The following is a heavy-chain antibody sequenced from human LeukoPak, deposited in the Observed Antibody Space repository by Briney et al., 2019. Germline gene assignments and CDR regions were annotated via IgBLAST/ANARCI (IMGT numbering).Heavy chain of an antibody. Sequence: GSLRLSCAASGFTFSSYAMSWVRQAPGKGLEWVSAISGSGGSTYYADSVKGRFTISRDNSKNTLYLQMNSLRAKDTAVYYCAKSASGGYCSGGSCYRFYYYGMDVWGQGTTVTVSS. J-gene: IGHJ6*02. V-gene: IGHV3-23*01. CDR2: ISGSGGST. D-gene: IGHD2-15*01. CDR1: GFTFSSYA. CDR3: AKSASGGYCSGGSCYRFYYYGMDV.